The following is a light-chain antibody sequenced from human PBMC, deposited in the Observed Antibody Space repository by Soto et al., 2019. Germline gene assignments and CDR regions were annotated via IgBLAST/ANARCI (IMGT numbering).Light chain of an antibody. Sequence: EIVMTQSPATLSVSPGERATLSCRASQSVSSNLAWSQQKPGQAPKLLIYGASTRATGIPARFSGSGSGTEFTLTISSLQSEDFAVYYCQQYNNLPPWGTCGRGTKVEIK. J-gene: IGKJ1*01. CDR3: QQYNNLPPWGT. CDR1: QSVSSN. CDR2: GAS. V-gene: IGKV3-15*01.